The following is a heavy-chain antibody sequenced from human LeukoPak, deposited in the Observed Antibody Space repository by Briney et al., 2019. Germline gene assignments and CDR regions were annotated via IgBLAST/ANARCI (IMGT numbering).Heavy chain of an antibody. J-gene: IGHJ5*02. D-gene: IGHD3-10*01. CDR3: ARRGRQRGGQSREKNWFDP. V-gene: IGHV4-30-2*01. CDR1: GGSISSGGYS. CDR2: IYHSGST. Sequence: KPSQTLSLTCAVSGGSISSGGYSWSWIRQPPGKGLEWIGYIYHSGSTYYNPSLKSRVTISVDRSKNQFSLKLSSVTAADTAVYYCARRGRQRGGQSREKNWFDPWGQGTLVTVSS.